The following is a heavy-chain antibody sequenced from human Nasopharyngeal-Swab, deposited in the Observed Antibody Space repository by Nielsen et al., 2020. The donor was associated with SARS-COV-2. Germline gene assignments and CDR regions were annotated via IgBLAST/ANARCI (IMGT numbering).Heavy chain of an antibody. J-gene: IGHJ4*02. D-gene: IGHD6-6*01. Sequence: GESLKISCAASGFTFSSYSMNWVSSISSSSSYIYYADSVKCRFTISRDNAKNSLYLQMNSLRAEDTAVYYCARDGYSSSSGDFDYWGQGTLVTVSS. CDR1: GFTFSSYS. CDR3: ARDGYSSSSGDFDY. V-gene: IGHV3-21*01. CDR2: ISSSSSYI.